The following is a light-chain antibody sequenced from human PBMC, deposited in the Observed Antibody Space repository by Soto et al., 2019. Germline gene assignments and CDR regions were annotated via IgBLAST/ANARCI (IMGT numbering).Light chain of an antibody. CDR3: CSYAGSSTYV. CDR2: EGT. V-gene: IGLV2-23*01. CDR1: SNDVGSYNV. Sequence: QSALTQPASVSGSPGQSITISCTGISNDVGSYNVVSWYQQHPGKAPKLLIYEGTQRPSGISFRFSASRSGNTASLTISGLQAEDEADYYCCSYAGSSTYVFGTGTKLTVL. J-gene: IGLJ1*01.